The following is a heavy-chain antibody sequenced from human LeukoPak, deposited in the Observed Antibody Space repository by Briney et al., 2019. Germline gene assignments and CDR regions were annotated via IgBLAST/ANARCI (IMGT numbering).Heavy chain of an antibody. V-gene: IGHV3-11*06. CDR2: ISSSSSYT. CDR3: ARDFGLTGKVDY. J-gene: IGHJ4*02. D-gene: IGHD1-20*01. Sequence: GGSLRLSCAASGFTFSDYYMSWIRQAPGKGLEWVSYISSSSSYTNYADSVKGRFTISRDNAKNSLYLQMGSLRAEDLAVYYCARDFGLTGKVDYWGQGTLVTVSS. CDR1: GFTFSDYY.